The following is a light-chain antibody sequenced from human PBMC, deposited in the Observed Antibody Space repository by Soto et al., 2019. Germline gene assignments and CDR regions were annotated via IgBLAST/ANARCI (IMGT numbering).Light chain of an antibody. CDR2: DAS. CDR1: QGIGST. V-gene: IGKV3-15*01. J-gene: IGKJ4*01. CDR3: QRYNRWPLS. Sequence: EIVMTQSPATLSVSPGERATLSCRASQGIGSTLAWYQQKPGQTPKLLIYDASTRATGVPARFSGGGSGTEVTLTINSLQSEDFAVYYCQRYNRWPLSFGGGTKVEIK.